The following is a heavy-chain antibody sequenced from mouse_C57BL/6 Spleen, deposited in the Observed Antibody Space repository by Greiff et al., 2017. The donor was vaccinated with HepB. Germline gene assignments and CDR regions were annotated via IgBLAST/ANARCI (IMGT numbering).Heavy chain of an antibody. Sequence: QVQLQQPGAELVKPGASVKMSCKASGYTFTSYWITWVKQRPGQGLEWIGDIYPGSGSTNYNEKFKSKATLTVDTSSSTAYMQRSSLTSEDSAVYYCARASYSNYEAYAMDYWGQGTSVTVSS. CDR3: ARASYSNYEAYAMDY. V-gene: IGHV1-55*01. D-gene: IGHD2-5*01. J-gene: IGHJ4*01. CDR2: IYPGSGST. CDR1: GYTFTSYW.